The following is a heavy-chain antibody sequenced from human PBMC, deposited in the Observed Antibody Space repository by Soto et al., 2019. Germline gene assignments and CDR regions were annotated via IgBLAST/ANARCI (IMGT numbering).Heavy chain of an antibody. CDR3: ARVDGYCSSTSCYGYYMDV. J-gene: IGHJ6*03. D-gene: IGHD2-2*01. Sequence: EVQLVESGGGLVKPGGSLRLSCAASGFTFSSYSMNWVRQAPGKGLEWVSSISSSSSYIYYADSVKGRFTISRDNAKNSLYLQMNSLRAEDTAVYYCARVDGYCSSTSCYGYYMDVWGKGTTVTVSS. CDR1: GFTFSSYS. CDR2: ISSSSSYI. V-gene: IGHV3-21*01.